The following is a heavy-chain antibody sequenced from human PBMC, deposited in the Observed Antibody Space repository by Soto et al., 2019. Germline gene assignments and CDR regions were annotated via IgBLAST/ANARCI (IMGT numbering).Heavy chain of an antibody. CDR2: IYWDDDK. V-gene: IGHV2-5*02. Sequence: SGPTLVNPTQTLTLTCTFSGFSLSTSGMSVGWIRQPPGKALEWLAVIYWDDDKRYSPSLKSRLTITKDTSKNQVVLTMTNVDPLDTATYYCARGQYGSFNSWGLGTLVTVSS. J-gene: IGHJ4*02. D-gene: IGHD2-2*01. CDR3: ARGQYGSFNS. CDR1: GFSLSTSGMS.